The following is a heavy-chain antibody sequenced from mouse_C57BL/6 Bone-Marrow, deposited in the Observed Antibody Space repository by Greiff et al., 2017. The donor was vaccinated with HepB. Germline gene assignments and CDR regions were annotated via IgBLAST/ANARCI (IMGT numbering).Heavy chain of an antibody. CDR3: AREERGLRWGYFDV. D-gene: IGHD1-1*01. J-gene: IGHJ1*03. CDR1: GYSITSGYY. V-gene: IGHV3-6*01. CDR2: ISYDGSN. Sequence: DVQLQESGPGLVKPSQSLSLTCSVPGYSITSGYYWNWIRQFPGNKLEWMGYISYDGSNNYNPSLKNRISITRDTSKNQFFLKLNSVTTEDTATYYCAREERGLRWGYFDVWGTGTTVTVSS.